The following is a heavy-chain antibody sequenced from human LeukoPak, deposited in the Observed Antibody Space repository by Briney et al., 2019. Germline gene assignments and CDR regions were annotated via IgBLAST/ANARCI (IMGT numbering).Heavy chain of an antibody. D-gene: IGHD5-18*01. CDR1: GGSISSYY. CDR2: IYYSGST. V-gene: IGHV4-59*01. Sequence: PSETLSLTCTVSGGSISSYYWSWIRQPPGKGLEWIGYIYYSGSTNYNPSLKSRVTISVDTSKNQFSLKLSSVTAADTAVYYCARVDTAMVIWYWGQGTLVTVSS. CDR3: ARVDTAMVIWY. J-gene: IGHJ4*02.